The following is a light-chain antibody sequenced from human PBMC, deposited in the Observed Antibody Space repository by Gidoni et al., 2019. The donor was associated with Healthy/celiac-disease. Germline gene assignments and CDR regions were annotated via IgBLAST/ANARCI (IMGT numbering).Light chain of an antibody. CDR1: PGISNS. CDR3: QQYYSTPWT. V-gene: IGKV1-NL1*01. CDR2: AAS. Sequence: DIQMTQSPSSLSAAVGDRVTITCRASPGISNSLAWYQQKPGKAPKLLLYAASRLESGVPSRCSSSGSGTDYTLTISSMQPEDVATYYCQQYYSTPWTFGQGTKVEIK. J-gene: IGKJ1*01.